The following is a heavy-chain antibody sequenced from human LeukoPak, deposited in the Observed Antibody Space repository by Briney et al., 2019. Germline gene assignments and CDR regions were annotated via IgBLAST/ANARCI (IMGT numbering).Heavy chain of an antibody. CDR3: ARHSGSGWQALGY. V-gene: IGHV1-18*04. J-gene: IGHJ4*02. CDR1: GYTFSNYG. Sequence: GASVKVSCKASGYTFSNYGISWVRQAPGLGLEWKGWTSYNGNTNYAQKFQDRVTMTTGTSTATAYMELRSLESDDTAVYYCARHSGSGWQALGYWGQGTLVTVSS. CDR2: TSYNGNT. D-gene: IGHD6-19*01.